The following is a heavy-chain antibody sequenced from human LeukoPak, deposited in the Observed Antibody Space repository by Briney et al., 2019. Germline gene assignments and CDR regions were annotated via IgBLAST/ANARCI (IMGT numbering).Heavy chain of an antibody. D-gene: IGHD5-18*01. Sequence: PGGSLRLSCAASGFTFSSYGMHWVRQAPGKGLEWVAVISYDGSNKYYADSVKGRFTISRDNSKNTLYLQMNSLRAEDTAVYYCAKGGGYSYGFYYYYYYMDVWGKGTTVTVSS. J-gene: IGHJ6*03. CDR1: GFTFSSYG. V-gene: IGHV3-30*18. CDR3: AKGGGYSYGFYYYYYYMDV. CDR2: ISYDGSNK.